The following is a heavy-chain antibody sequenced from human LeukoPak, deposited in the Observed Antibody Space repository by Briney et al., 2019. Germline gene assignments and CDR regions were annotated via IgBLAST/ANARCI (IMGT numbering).Heavy chain of an antibody. CDR1: GDSVFTNSVA. V-gene: IGHV6-1*01. Sequence: SQTLSLTCAISGDSVFTNSVAWNWIRQSPSRGLEWLGRTYYRSKWTIDYAVSVRSRITINPDTSKNQFSLQLNSVTPDDTALYYCARGKYSGFDLWGQGTTVTVSS. CDR2: TYYRSKWTI. D-gene: IGHD2-15*01. J-gene: IGHJ3*01. CDR3: ARGKYSGFDL.